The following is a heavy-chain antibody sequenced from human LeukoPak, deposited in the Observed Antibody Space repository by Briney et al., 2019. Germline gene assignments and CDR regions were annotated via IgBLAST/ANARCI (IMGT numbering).Heavy chain of an antibody. CDR1: GGSISSYY. D-gene: IGHD5-12*01. Sequence: SETLSLTCTVSGGSISSYYWSWIRQPPGKGLEWIGYIYYSGSTNYNPSLKSRVTISVDTSENQFSLKLSSVTAADTAVYYCARDPIVATIDRGSISDYWGQGTLVTVSS. V-gene: IGHV4-59*01. J-gene: IGHJ4*02. CDR2: IYYSGST. CDR3: ARDPIVATIDRGSISDY.